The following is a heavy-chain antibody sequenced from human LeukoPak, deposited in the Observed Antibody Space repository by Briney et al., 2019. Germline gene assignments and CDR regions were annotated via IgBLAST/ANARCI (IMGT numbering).Heavy chain of an antibody. CDR1: GGSISSGSYY. V-gene: IGHV4-61*02. Sequence: SETLSLTCTVSGGSISSGSYYWSWIRQPAGKGLEWIGRIYTSGSTNYNPSLKSRVTISVETSTNQFSLKLSSVTAADTAVYYCARYILTGYYQNWFAPWGQGTLVTVSS. CDR3: ARYILTGYYQNWFAP. CDR2: IYTSGST. D-gene: IGHD3-9*01. J-gene: IGHJ5*02.